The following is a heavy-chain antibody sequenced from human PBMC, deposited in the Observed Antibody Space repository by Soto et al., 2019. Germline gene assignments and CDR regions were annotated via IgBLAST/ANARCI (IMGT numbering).Heavy chain of an antibody. CDR1: GFTFSSYE. CDR3: ARSGYNWNDGARGYFDY. CDR2: ISSSGRTI. D-gene: IGHD1-20*01. V-gene: IGHV3-48*03. Sequence: EVQLVESGGGLVPPGGSLRLSCAASGFTFSSYEMNWVRQAPGKGLEWDSYISSSGRTIYYADSVKGRFTISRDNAKNSLYLQMNSLRAEDTAVYYCARSGYNWNDGARGYFDYWGQGPLVTFSS. J-gene: IGHJ4*02.